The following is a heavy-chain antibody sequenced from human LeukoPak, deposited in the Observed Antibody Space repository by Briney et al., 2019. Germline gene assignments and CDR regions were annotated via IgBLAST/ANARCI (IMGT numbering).Heavy chain of an antibody. CDR1: GFTFSSYW. Sequence: QPGGSLRLSCAASGFTFSSYWMSWVRQAPGKGLEWVANIKQDGSEKYYVDSVKGRFTISRDNAKNSLYLQMNSLRAEATAVYYCARVSPEGYFDYWGQGTLVTVSS. CDR2: IKQDGSEK. V-gene: IGHV3-7*01. J-gene: IGHJ4*02. CDR3: ARVSPEGYFDY.